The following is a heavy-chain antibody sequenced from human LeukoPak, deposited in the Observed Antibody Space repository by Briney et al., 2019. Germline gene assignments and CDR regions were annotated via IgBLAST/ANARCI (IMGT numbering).Heavy chain of an antibody. V-gene: IGHV4-59*01. CDR2: IYYTGST. CDR1: AGSITPYY. CDR3: ARETCSGGYCYLDDY. J-gene: IGHJ4*02. D-gene: IGHD2-15*01. Sequence: SETLSLTCTVSAGSITPYYWNWIRQPPGKGLEWIGYIYYTGSTSYNPSLKSRVTISVDTSKNQFSLKLNSVTAADTAVYYCARETCSGGYCYLDDYWGQGTLVTVSS.